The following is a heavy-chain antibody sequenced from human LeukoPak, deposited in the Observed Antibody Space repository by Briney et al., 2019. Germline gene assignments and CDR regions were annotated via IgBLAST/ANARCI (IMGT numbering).Heavy chain of an antibody. Sequence: SVKVSCKASGGTCSSYAIRWVRQAPGQGLEWMGGIIPIFGTANYAQKFQGRVTITADESTSTAYMELSSLRSEDTAVYYCARLTRDSSGYYLYWFDPWGQGTLVTVSS. CDR2: IIPIFGTA. CDR3: ARLTRDSSGYYLYWFDP. CDR1: GGTCSSYA. V-gene: IGHV1-69*13. D-gene: IGHD3-22*01. J-gene: IGHJ5*02.